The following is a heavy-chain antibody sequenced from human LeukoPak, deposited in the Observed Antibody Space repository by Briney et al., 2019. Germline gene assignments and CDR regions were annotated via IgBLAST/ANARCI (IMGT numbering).Heavy chain of an antibody. D-gene: IGHD1-26*01. J-gene: IGHJ5*02. CDR3: ARPRIPTGGTNWFDP. V-gene: IGHV3-21*01. Sequence: KTGGSLRLSCAASGFTFSIYSMNWVRQAPGKGLEWVSSISSSSSYIYYADSVKGRFTISRDNAKNSLYLQMNSLRAEDTAVYYCARPRIPTGGTNWFDPWGQGTLVTVSS. CDR1: GFTFSIYS. CDR2: ISSSSSYI.